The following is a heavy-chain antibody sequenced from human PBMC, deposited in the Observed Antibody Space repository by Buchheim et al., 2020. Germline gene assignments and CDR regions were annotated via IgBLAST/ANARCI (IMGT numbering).Heavy chain of an antibody. CDR3: TRGTPNYSAYDY. CDR2: VNSDGSNA. Sequence: EVQLVESGGGLLQPGGPLRLSCAASGFTFSNYWMHWVRQAPGKGLAWVSRVNSDGSNAVYADSVKGRFTISRDNARNTLYLQMTGLRDDDSAVYYCTRGTPNYSAYDYWGQGT. CDR1: GFTFSNYW. D-gene: IGHD5-12*01. J-gene: IGHJ4*02. V-gene: IGHV3-74*01.